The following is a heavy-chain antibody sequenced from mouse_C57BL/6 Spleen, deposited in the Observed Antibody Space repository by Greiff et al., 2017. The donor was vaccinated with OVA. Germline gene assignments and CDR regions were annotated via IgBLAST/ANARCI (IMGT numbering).Heavy chain of an antibody. CDR1: GYAFSSSW. CDR2: IYPGDGDT. CDR3: ARSPLITTVVAHWYFDV. J-gene: IGHJ1*03. Sequence: VQLQESGPELVKPGASVKISCKASGYAFSSSWMNWVKQRPGKGLEWIGRIYPGDGDTNYNGKFKGKATLTADKSSSTAYMQLSSLTSEDSAVYFCARSPLITTVVAHWYFDVWGTGTTVTVSS. D-gene: IGHD1-1*01. V-gene: IGHV1-82*01.